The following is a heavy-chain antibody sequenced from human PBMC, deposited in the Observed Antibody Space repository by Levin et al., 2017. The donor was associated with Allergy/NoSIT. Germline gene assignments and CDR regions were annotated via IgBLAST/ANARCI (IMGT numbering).Heavy chain of an antibody. CDR2: INPNNGGTGGT. CDR3: ARDRGIFGMLDGMDV. J-gene: IGHJ6*02. V-gene: IGHV1-2*02. CDR1: GYTFTPYY. Sequence: PWASVKVSCKASGYTFTPYYIHWVRQAPGQGLEWVGWINPNNGGTGGTKYAQKFQGRVTMTTDTSINSAYMELSGLQHDDTAVYYCARDRGIFGMLDGMDVWGQGTTITVSS. D-gene: IGHD3-3*01.